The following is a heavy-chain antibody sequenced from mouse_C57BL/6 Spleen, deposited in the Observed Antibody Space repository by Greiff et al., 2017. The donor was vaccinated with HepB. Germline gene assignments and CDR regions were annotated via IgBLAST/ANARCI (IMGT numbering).Heavy chain of an antibody. CDR2: IDPEDGET. J-gene: IGHJ2*01. Sequence: VHVKQSGAELVKPGASVKLSCTASGFNIKDYYMHWVKQRTEQGLEWIGRIDPEDGETKYAPKFQGKATITADTSSNTAYLQLSSLTSEDTAVYYCSITTVVAFDYWGQGTTLTVSS. CDR3: SITTVVAFDY. D-gene: IGHD1-1*01. V-gene: IGHV14-2*01. CDR1: GFNIKDYY.